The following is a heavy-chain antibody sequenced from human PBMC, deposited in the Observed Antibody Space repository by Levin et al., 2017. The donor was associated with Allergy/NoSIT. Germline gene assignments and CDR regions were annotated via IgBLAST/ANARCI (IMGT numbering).Heavy chain of an antibody. V-gene: IGHV4-59*01. CDR1: GGSISSYY. D-gene: IGHD6-6*01. CDR3: ARLRKSKAARVFAGYYYYMDV. Sequence: SQTLSLTCTVSGGSISSYYWSWIRQPPGKGLEWIGYIYYSGSTNYNPSLKSRVTISVDTSKNQFSLKLSSVTAADTAVYYCARLRKSKAARVFAGYYYYMDVWGKGTTVTVSS. J-gene: IGHJ6*03. CDR2: IYYSGST.